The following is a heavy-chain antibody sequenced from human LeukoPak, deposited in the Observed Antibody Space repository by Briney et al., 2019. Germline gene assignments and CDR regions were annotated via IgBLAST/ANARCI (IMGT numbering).Heavy chain of an antibody. CDR2: IKPDGSDK. V-gene: IGHV3-7*01. CDR1: GFTFSSYS. Sequence: PGGSLRLSCAASGFTFSSYSMNWVRQAPGKGLEWVAKIKPDGSDKYYVDSVKGRFTVSRDNARNSLHLQMSSLRGEDTALYYCARGYYGMDVWGQGTTVTVSS. J-gene: IGHJ6*02. CDR3: ARGYYGMDV.